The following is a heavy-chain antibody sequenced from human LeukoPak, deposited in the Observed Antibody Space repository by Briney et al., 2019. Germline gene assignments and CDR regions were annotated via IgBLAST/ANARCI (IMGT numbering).Heavy chain of an antibody. Sequence: GASVKVSCKASGGTFSSYAISWVRQAPGQGLEWMGGIIPIFGTANYAQKFQGRVTITADKSTSTAYMELSSLRSEDTAVYYCARDYDILTGYLDYWGQGTLVTVSS. CDR1: GGTFSSYA. J-gene: IGHJ4*02. CDR2: IIPIFGTA. D-gene: IGHD3-9*01. V-gene: IGHV1-69*06. CDR3: ARDYDILTGYLDY.